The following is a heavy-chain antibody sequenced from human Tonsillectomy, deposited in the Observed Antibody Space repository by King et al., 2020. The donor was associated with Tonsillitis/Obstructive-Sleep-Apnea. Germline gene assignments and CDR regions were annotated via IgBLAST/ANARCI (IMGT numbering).Heavy chain of an antibody. V-gene: IGHV5-51*03. D-gene: IGHD2-21*01. CDR2: VYPGDSDT. CDR1: GYTFTSYW. Sequence: VQLVESGAEVKKPGESLKISCKGSGYTFTSYWIGWVRQMPGKGLEWMGIVYPGDSDTRYSPSFQGQVTFSADKSITTAYLQWSSLKASDTAMYYCARRVDTSSLWYFDDWGQGTLVTVSS. J-gene: IGHJ4*02. CDR3: ARRVDTSSLWYFDD.